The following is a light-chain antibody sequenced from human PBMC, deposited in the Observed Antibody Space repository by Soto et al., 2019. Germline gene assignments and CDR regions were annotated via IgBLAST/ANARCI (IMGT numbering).Light chain of an antibody. J-gene: IGKJ4*01. CDR2: DAS. CDR3: QQHKSYPVT. CDR1: QTISTW. Sequence: DIPVTQSPSTLSASVGDRVTITCRASQTISTWMAWYQQKPGKAPKLLIYDASNLRSGVPSRFSGSGSGTEFTLTISRLQPDDFASYYCQQHKSYPVTFGGGTKVEIK. V-gene: IGKV1-5*01.